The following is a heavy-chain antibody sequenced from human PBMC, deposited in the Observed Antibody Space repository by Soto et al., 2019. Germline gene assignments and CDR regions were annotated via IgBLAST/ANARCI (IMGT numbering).Heavy chain of an antibody. CDR2: INPGGSS. Sequence: QVQLQQWGTRLLKPSETLSLTCAVYGGSFSGYYWSWIRQPPGKGLEWIGEINPGGSSNHNPSLKSRVTISVDRSKNQFSLRLSSVTAADTAVYYCARGVVRYCWTISCPLLDYWGQGALVTVSS. CDR3: ARGVVRYCWTISCPLLDY. D-gene: IGHD2-2*01. J-gene: IGHJ4*02. CDR1: GGSFSGYY. V-gene: IGHV4-34*01.